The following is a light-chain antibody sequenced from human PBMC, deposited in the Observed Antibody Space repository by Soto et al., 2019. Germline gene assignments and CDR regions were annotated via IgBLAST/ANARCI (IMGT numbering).Light chain of an antibody. J-gene: IGLJ3*02. CDR1: SSDVGGYNF. Sequence: QSALTQPASVSGSPGQSITISCTGTSSDVGGYNFVSWYQQHPGKAPRLIIYEVSSRPSGVSYRFSGSKSGNTASLTISGLQAEDEADSYCSSYTLRNTLVLFGGGTKVTVL. V-gene: IGLV2-14*01. CDR3: SSYTLRNTLVL. CDR2: EVS.